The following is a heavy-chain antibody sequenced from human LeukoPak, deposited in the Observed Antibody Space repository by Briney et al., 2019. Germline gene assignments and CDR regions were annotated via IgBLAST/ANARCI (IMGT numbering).Heavy chain of an antibody. D-gene: IGHD6-6*01. V-gene: IGHV4-39*07. CDR3: ARTGVLSIAAMFYLDY. CDR1: GGSISSSSYY. Sequence: SETLSFTCTVSGGSISSSSYYWGWIRQPPGKGREWIGSIYYSGSTYYNPSSIRRVTISVDTSTNQYSLKLSSVTAAETAVYYCARTGVLSIAAMFYLDYWGQGTLVTVSS. J-gene: IGHJ4*02. CDR2: IYYSGST.